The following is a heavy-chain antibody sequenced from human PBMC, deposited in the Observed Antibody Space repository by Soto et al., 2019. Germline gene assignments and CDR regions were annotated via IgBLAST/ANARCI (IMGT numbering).Heavy chain of an antibody. J-gene: IGHJ3*01. D-gene: IGHD2-8*01. V-gene: IGHV3-7*01. CDR1: GFTFNTYW. Sequence: PGGSLRLSCEASGFTFNTYWMSWVRQAPGKGLEWVANIKQDGSEKYYVDSLKGRFTISRDNAKNSLYLQMNRLRAEDTAVYYCARDIPYCTNGVCYLQGAFDLWGQGTLVTVSS. CDR3: ARDIPYCTNGVCYLQGAFDL. CDR2: IKQDGSEK.